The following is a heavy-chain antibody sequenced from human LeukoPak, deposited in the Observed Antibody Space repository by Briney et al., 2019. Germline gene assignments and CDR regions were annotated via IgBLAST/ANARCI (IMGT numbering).Heavy chain of an antibody. CDR2: INHSGST. CDR3: ARGVWAGSATWSDY. Sequence: PSETLSLTCAVYGGSFSGYHFSWIRQPPGKGLEWIGEINHSGSTNYNPSLKSRVTISVDTSKNQFSLKLNSVTAADTAVYYCARGVWAGSATWSDYWGQGTLVTVSS. J-gene: IGHJ4*02. CDR1: GGSFSGYH. D-gene: IGHD2-15*01. V-gene: IGHV4-34*01.